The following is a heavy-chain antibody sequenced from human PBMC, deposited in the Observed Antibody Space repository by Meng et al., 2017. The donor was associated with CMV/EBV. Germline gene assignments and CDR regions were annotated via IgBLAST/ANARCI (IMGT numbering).Heavy chain of an antibody. J-gene: IGHJ4*02. D-gene: IGHD3-10*01. CDR3: ARGLITMVRGVPFDY. CDR1: GGSISSGSYY. Sequence: GQWQESGPGLVKPSQTLSLTCTVSGGSISSGSYYWSWIRQPAGKGLEWIGRIYTSGSTNYNPSLKSRVTISVDTSKNQFSLKLSSVTAADTAVYYCARGLITMVRGVPFDYWGQGTLVTVSS. CDR2: IYTSGST. V-gene: IGHV4-61*02.